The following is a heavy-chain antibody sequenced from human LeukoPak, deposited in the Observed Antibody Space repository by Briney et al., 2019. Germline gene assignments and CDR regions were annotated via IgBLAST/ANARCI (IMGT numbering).Heavy chain of an antibody. D-gene: IGHD4-23*01. CDR2: IRYDGSNK. J-gene: IGHJ4*02. Sequence: GGSLRLSCAASGFTFSSYGMHWVRQAPGKGLEWVAFIRYDGSNKYYADSVKGRFTISRDNSKNTLYLQMNSLRAEDTAVYYCAKDHSLRWWHFDYWGQGTLVTVPS. V-gene: IGHV3-30*02. CDR1: GFTFSSYG. CDR3: AKDHSLRWWHFDY.